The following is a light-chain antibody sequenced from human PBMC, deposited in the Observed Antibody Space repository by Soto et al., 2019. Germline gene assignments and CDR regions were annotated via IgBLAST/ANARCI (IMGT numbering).Light chain of an antibody. V-gene: IGLV2-8*01. CDR1: SSDVGGYNY. J-gene: IGLJ1*01. Sequence: QSALTQPPSAYGSPGQSVTISCTGTSSDVGGYNYVSWYQQHPGKAPKLMIYEVSKRPSGVPDRFSGSKSGNTASLTVSGLQAEDEADYYCSSYAGSNNPLIFGTGTKRTVL. CDR3: SSYAGSNNPLI. CDR2: EVS.